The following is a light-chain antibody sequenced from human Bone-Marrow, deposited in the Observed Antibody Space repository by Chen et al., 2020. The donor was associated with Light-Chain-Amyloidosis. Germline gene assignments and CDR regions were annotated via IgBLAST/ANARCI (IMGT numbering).Light chain of an antibody. J-gene: IGLJ2*01. Sequence: SYALTQPPSVSVSPVQTARITCSGDDLPTKYAYWYQQKPGQAPVLVIHRDTERPSGISERFSGSSSGTTATLTISGDQAEDEADYHCQSADSSGTYEVIFGGGTKLTVL. CDR1: DLPTKY. CDR2: RDT. CDR3: QSADSSGTYEVI. V-gene: IGLV3-25*03.